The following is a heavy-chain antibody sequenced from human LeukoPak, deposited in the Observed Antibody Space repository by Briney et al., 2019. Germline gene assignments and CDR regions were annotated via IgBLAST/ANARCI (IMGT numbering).Heavy chain of an antibody. Sequence: PGGSLRLSCAASGFTFSSYGMHWVRQAPGKGLEWVAVISYDGSDKYYADSVKGRFTISRDNSKNTLYLQMNSLRAEDTAVYYCAKEYSSGPRGYFDYWGQGTLVTVSS. J-gene: IGHJ4*02. CDR3: AKEYSSGPRGYFDY. CDR2: ISYDGSDK. CDR1: GFTFSSYG. D-gene: IGHD6-19*01. V-gene: IGHV3-30*18.